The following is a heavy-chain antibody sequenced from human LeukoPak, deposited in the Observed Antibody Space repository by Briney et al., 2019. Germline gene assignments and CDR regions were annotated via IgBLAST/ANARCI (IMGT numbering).Heavy chain of an antibody. CDR1: GYTFIGYY. Sequence: ASVKVSCKASGYTFIGYYMHWVRQAPGQGLEWMGWINPNSGGTNYAQKFQGRVTMTRDTSISTAYMELSRLRSDDTAVYYCARAYCTNGVCYGIRFDYWGQGTLVTVSS. CDR3: ARAYCTNGVCYGIRFDY. CDR2: INPNSGGT. D-gene: IGHD2-8*01. V-gene: IGHV1-2*02. J-gene: IGHJ4*02.